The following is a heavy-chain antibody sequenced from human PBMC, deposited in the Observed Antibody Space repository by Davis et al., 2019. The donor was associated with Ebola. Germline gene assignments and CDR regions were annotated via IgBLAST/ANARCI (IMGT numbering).Heavy chain of an antibody. Sequence: SETLSLTCTVSGGSISGYYSSWIRQPPGKGLEWIGEINHSGSTNYNPSLKSRVTISVDTSKNQFSLKLSSVTAADTAVYYCARYYYDSSAYRFDPWGQGTLVTVSS. CDR2: INHSGST. CDR3: ARYYYDSSAYRFDP. D-gene: IGHD3-22*01. V-gene: IGHV4-34*01. J-gene: IGHJ5*02. CDR1: GGSISGYY.